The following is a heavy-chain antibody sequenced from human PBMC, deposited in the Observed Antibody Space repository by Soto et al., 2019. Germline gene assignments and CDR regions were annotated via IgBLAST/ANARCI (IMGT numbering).Heavy chain of an antibody. CDR3: ARIPDIMVRGVIVHNMRVPVFDY. D-gene: IGHD3-10*01. CDR1: GYSISSGYY. Sequence: PSETLSLTCAVSGYSISSGYYWGWIRQPPGKGLEWIGSIYHSGSTYYNPSLKSRVTISVDTSKNQFSLKLSSVTAADTAVYYCARIPDIMVRGVIVHNMRVPVFDYWGQGTLVTVSS. J-gene: IGHJ4*02. CDR2: IYHSGST. V-gene: IGHV4-38-2*01.